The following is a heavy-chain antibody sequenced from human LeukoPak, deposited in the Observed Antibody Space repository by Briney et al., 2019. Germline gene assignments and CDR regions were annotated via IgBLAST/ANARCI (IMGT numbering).Heavy chain of an antibody. CDR3: AKDQGGYSFGTTDY. CDR1: GFTFSNYG. D-gene: IGHD5-18*01. Sequence: GGSLRLSYAASGFTFSNYGMHWVRQAPGKGLEWVAFIRYDGNNKYYADSVKGRFTISRDNSKNTLFMQMSSLRAEDTAVYYCAKDQGGYSFGTTDYWGQGTLVTVSS. V-gene: IGHV3-30*02. J-gene: IGHJ4*02. CDR2: IRYDGNNK.